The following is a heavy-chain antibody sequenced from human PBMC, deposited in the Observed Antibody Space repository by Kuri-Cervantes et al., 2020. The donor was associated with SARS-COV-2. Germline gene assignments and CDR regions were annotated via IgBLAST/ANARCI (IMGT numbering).Heavy chain of an antibody. D-gene: IGHD5-24*01. J-gene: IGHJ4*02. CDR1: GGTFSTYG. CDR2: IIPFFGTP. V-gene: IGHV1-69*13. Sequence: SVKVSCKASGGTFSTYGFTWVRQAPGQGLEWMGGIIPFFGTPNYAPKFEGRVTITADESTSTAYMELSSLRSEDTAVYYCARARDGYNLHFDYWGQGTLVTVSS. CDR3: ARARDGYNLHFDY.